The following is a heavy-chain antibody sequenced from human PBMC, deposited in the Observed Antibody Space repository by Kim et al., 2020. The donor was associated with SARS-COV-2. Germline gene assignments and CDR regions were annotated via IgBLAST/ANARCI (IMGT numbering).Heavy chain of an antibody. D-gene: IGHD6-19*01. V-gene: IGHV3-23*01. Sequence: YADSVKGRSTISRDNSKNTLYLQMNSRRAEDTAVYYCAKEAAVAEPYFDYWGQGTLVTVSS. CDR3: AKEAAVAEPYFDY. J-gene: IGHJ4*02.